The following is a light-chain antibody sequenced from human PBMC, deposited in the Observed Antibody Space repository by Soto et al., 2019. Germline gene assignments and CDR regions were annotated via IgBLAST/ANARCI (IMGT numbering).Light chain of an antibody. CDR1: SSDVGDHNY. CDR3: SSYAGSNSYV. Sequence: QSALTHPPSASGSPGQSVTISCTGTSSDVGDHNYVSWYQHHPGKAPKPVIYEVSQRPSGVPDRFSGSKSGNTASLTVSGLQADDAADYSCSSYAGSNSYVFGTGTKVPVL. V-gene: IGLV2-8*01. J-gene: IGLJ1*01. CDR2: EVS.